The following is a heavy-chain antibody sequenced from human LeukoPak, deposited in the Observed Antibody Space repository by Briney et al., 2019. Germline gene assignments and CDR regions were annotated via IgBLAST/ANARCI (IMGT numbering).Heavy chain of an antibody. CDR2: ISAYNGNT. J-gene: IGHJ6*03. Sequence: ASVKVSCKASGYTFTSYGISWVRQAPGQGLEWMGWISAYNGNTNYAQKLQGRVTMTTDTSTSTAYMELRSLRSDDTAVYYCARDGPYYDILTGYFYYYYYYMDVWGKGTTVTISS. D-gene: IGHD3-9*01. CDR3: ARDGPYYDILTGYFYYYYYYMDV. V-gene: IGHV1-18*01. CDR1: GYTFTSYG.